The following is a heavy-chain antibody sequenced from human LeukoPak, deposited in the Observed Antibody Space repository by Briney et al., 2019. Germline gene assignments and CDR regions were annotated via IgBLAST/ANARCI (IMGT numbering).Heavy chain of an antibody. CDR2: LYDTGMT. CDR3: AKEGMGSEATTADGAFDI. J-gene: IGHJ3*02. D-gene: IGHD1-26*01. V-gene: IGHV4-4*08. CDR1: GGSISVYH. Sequence: SETLSLTCTVSGGSISVYHWSWLRQPPAKGLEWIGYLYDTGMTNYGPSLKSRVTISVDTSNNQISLKLTSVTAADTAIYFCAKEGMGSEATTADGAFDIWGQGTTVTVSS.